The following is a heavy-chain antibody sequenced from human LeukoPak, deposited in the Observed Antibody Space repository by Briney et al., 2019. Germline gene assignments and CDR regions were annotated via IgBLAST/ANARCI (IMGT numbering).Heavy chain of an antibody. V-gene: IGHV3-7*03. CDR1: GFTFSSYA. J-gene: IGHJ6*02. CDR2: INPSGSVK. D-gene: IGHD3-16*01. CDR3: ARGGGLDV. Sequence: GGSLRLSCAASGFTFSSYAIHWVRQAPGKGLEWVASINPSGSVKYYVDSVKGRFTISRDNAKNSLYLQMSNLRAEDTAVYFCARGGGLDVWGQGATVTVSS.